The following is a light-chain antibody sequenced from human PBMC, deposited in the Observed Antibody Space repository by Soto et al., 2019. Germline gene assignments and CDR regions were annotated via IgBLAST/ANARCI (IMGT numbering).Light chain of an antibody. Sequence: QSALTQPSSVSGSPGQSIAISCTGTSSDVGTYDYVSWYQQYPDKAPKLIIYEVTQRPSGVSNRFSGSKSGNTASLTISGLQAEDEADYYCSSHTSVNTRVFGTGTKLTVL. CDR2: EVT. CDR1: SSDVGTYDY. J-gene: IGLJ1*01. V-gene: IGLV2-14*01. CDR3: SSHTSVNTRV.